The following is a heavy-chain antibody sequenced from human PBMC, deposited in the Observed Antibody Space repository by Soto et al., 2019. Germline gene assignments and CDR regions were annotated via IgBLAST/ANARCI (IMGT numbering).Heavy chain of an antibody. CDR1: GFTFSSYW. CDR3: ASGYSSGWYNAFDI. CDR2: ISSDGSST. V-gene: IGHV3-74*01. J-gene: IGHJ3*02. D-gene: IGHD6-13*01. Sequence: EVQLVESGGGLVQPGGSLRLSCAASGFTFSSYWMHWVRQAPGKGLVWVSRISSDGSSTNYADSVKGRFTISRDNPKNTLYLQMNSLRADDTAVYYCASGYSSGWYNAFDIWSQGTMVTVSS.